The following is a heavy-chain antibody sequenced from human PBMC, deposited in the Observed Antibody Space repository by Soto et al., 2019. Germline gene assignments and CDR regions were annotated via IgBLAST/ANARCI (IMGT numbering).Heavy chain of an antibody. CDR1: AFTSRNYA. Sequence: PGGSLRLSCIASAFTSRNYAMHWVRQAPGKGLEWVSGFDFNSGRVGYADSVKGRFTISRDNAKNSLPLEMNSLRVEDTALYYCTKDLVPGGADVWGQGTTVTVSS. D-gene: IGHD3-10*01. V-gene: IGHV3-9*02. J-gene: IGHJ6*02. CDR2: FDFNSGRV. CDR3: TKDLVPGGADV.